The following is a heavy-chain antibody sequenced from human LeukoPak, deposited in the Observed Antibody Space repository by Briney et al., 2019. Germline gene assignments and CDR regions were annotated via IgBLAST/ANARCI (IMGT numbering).Heavy chain of an antibody. CDR2: IYPGDFDT. V-gene: IGHV5-51*01. D-gene: IGHD2-15*01. J-gene: IGHJ4*02. CDR3: ARPDCSGGTCYYDY. Sequence: GAPRQISCKGSGYSFISYWIGGGRRLPGKGLEWMGIIYPGDFDTRYSPSFQGQVTISDDNSINTAYLQWSSLKASDTAMYYCARPDCSGGTCYYDYRGQGTLVTVSS. CDR1: GYSFISYW.